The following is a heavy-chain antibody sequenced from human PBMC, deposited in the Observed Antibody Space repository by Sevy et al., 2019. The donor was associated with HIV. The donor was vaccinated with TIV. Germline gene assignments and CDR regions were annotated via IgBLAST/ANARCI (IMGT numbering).Heavy chain of an antibody. J-gene: IGHJ6*03. V-gene: IGHV3-15*01. CDR2: IKSKTDGGTT. Sequence: GGSLRLSCAASGFTFSNAWMSWVRQAPGKGLEWVGRIKSKTDGGTTDYAAPVKGRFTISRDDSKNTLYLQMNSLKTEDTAVDHCTTVYDFWSGYLDSYYMDVWGKGTTVTVSS. D-gene: IGHD3-3*01. CDR1: GFTFSNAW. CDR3: TTVYDFWSGYLDSYYMDV.